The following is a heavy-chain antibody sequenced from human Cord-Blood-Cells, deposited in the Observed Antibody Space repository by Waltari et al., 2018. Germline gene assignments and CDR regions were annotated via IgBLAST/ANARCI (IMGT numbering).Heavy chain of an antibody. Sequence: QLQLQESGPGLVKPSETLSLTCTVSGGSISSSSYYWGWIRQPPGKGLEWIGSIYYSGSTYYNPSLKSRVTISVDTSKNQFSLKLGSVTAADTAVYYCARNRRGGYMDVWGKGTTVTVSS. CDR1: GGSISSSSYY. J-gene: IGHJ6*03. D-gene: IGHD2-15*01. CDR3: ARNRRGGYMDV. V-gene: IGHV4-39*01. CDR2: IYYSGST.